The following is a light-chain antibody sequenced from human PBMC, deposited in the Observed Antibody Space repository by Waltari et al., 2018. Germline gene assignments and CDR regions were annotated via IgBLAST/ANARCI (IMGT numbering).Light chain of an antibody. J-gene: IGKJ2*01. CDR3: QHSYNNPQT. Sequence: DIVMTQCPDSLAVSLGERATINCKSSQSVLYSSNNKNYLAWYQQKPGQPPKLLISWASNRESGVPDRFSGSVSGTPFTLTIINLQAEDVAVYYCQHSYNNPQTFGHWTKVEI. CDR2: WAS. V-gene: IGKV4-1*01. CDR1: QSVLYSSNNKNY.